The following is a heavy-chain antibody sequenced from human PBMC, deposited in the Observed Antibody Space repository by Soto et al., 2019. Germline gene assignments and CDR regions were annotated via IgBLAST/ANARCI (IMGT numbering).Heavy chain of an antibody. Sequence: PSETLSLTCTVSGGSISSYYWSWIRQPPGKGLEWIGYIYYSGSTNYNPSLKSRVTISVDTSKNQFSLKLSSVTAADTAVYYCARDKGDYNWFDPWGQGTLVTVS. J-gene: IGHJ5*02. CDR1: GGSISSYY. D-gene: IGHD3-16*01. CDR3: ARDKGDYNWFDP. CDR2: IYYSGST. V-gene: IGHV4-59*01.